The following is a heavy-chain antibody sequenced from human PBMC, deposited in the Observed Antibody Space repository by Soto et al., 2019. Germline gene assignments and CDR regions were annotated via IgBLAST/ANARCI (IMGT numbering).Heavy chain of an antibody. D-gene: IGHD6-13*01. CDR3: ARVATGPHSRSSWYSHNWFDP. J-gene: IGHJ5*02. V-gene: IGHV1-69*13. CDR1: GGTFSSYA. Sequence: ASVKVSCKASGGTFSSYAISWVRQAPGQGLEWMGGIIPIFGTANYAQKFQGRVTITGDESTSPAYMELSSLRSEDTAVYYCARVATGPHSRSSWYSHNWFDPWGQGTLVTVSS. CDR2: IIPIFGTA.